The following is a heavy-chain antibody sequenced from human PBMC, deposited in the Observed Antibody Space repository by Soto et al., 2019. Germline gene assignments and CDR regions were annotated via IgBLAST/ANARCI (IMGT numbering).Heavy chain of an antibody. J-gene: IGHJ4*02. CDR2: IGTFNGDT. D-gene: IGHD3-10*01. V-gene: IGHV1-18*01. CDR3: TSGLSGDY. Sequence: QAQLVQSGAEMKKPGSSVKVSCKASDYTFTNYGLSWVRQAPGQGLEWMGWIGTFNGDTKYAQNLQGRVTMTADTSKSTAYMELRSLTSDDTAMYYCTSGLSGDYWGQGTLITVSS. CDR1: DYTFTNYG.